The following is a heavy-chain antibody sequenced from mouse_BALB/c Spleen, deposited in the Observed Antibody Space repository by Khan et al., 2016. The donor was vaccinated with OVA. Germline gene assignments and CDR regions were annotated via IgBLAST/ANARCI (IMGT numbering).Heavy chain of an antibody. CDR3: ARDGYSAWFAY. Sequence: VQLKESGAELVRPGALVKLSCKASGFTIKDYYMHWVKQRPEQGLVWIGRIDPENGDTIYDPKFQGKASITLDTSSNTAYLQLSSLTSEDTAAFYSARDGYSAWFAYWGQGTLVTVSA. D-gene: IGHD2-3*01. CDR2: IDPENGDT. J-gene: IGHJ3*01. V-gene: IGHV14-1*02. CDR1: GFTIKDYY.